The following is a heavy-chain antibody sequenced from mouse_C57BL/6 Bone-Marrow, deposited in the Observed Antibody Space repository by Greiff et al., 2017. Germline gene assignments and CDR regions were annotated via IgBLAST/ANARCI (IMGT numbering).Heavy chain of an antibody. V-gene: IGHV7-1*01. J-gene: IGHJ4*01. Sequence: EVKLVESGGGLVQSGRSLRLSCATSGFTFSDFYMEWVRQAPGKGLEWIAASRNKANDYTTEYSASVKGRFIVSRDTSQSILYLQMNALRAEDTAIYYCARDSRYYDMDYWGQGTSVTVSS. CDR1: GFTFSDFY. CDR3: ARDSRYYDMDY. CDR2: SRNKANDYTT.